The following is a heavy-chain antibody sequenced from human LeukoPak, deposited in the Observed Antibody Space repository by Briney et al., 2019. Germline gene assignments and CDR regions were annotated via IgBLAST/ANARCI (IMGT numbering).Heavy chain of an antibody. CDR3: ARDRAAAGNYYFDY. CDR2: INSDGSSR. J-gene: IGHJ4*02. V-gene: IGHV3-74*01. Sequence: GGSLRLSCAASGFTFSSYWMHWVRQAPGKGLVWVSRINSDGSSRSYADSVKGRFTISRDNAKNTLYLQMNSLRAEDTAVYYCARDRAAAGNYYFDYWGQGTLVTVSS. D-gene: IGHD6-13*01. CDR1: GFTFSSYW.